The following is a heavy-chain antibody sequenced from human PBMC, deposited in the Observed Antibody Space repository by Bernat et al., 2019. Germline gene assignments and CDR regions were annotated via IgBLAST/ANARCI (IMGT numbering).Heavy chain of an antibody. CDR2: IYPGDSKT. D-gene: IGHD3-10*01. CDR1: GYDFAIYW. Sequence: EVQLVQSGAEVKKPGESLKISCKGSGYDFAIYWVGWVRQMPGKGLEWMGIIYPGDSKTRYSPSFQGQITISADKSISTAYLQWSSLKDSDTAIYYCARQDGEGLYEFDFWGQGTLVTVSS. CDR3: ARQDGEGLYEFDF. J-gene: IGHJ4*02. V-gene: IGHV5-51*01.